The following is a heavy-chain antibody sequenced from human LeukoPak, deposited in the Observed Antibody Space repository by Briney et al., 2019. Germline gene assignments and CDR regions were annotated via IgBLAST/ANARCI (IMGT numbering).Heavy chain of an antibody. D-gene: IGHD3-10*01. V-gene: IGHV3-21*01. CDR1: GITFSSYS. J-gene: IGHJ4*02. Sequence: PGGSLRLSCAASGITFSSYSMNWVRQAPGKGLEWVSSISSSSSYIYYADSVKGRFTISRDNAKNSLYLQMNSLRAEDTAVYYCARDNVLLWFGESHYFDYWGQGTLVTVSS. CDR2: ISSSSSYI. CDR3: ARDNVLLWFGESHYFDY.